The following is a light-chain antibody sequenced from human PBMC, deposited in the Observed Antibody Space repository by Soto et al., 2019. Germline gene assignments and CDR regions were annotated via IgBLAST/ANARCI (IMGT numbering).Light chain of an antibody. V-gene: IGKV1-5*01. Sequence: DIQMTQSPSTLSAPAGDRVTITCRASQSISSWLAWYQHKPGKAPKLLIYDASNLDSGVPSRFSGSGSGPEFSLTISNLQPDDCATYYCQQYENYWTFGQGTKV. CDR1: QSISSW. CDR3: QQYENYWT. J-gene: IGKJ1*01. CDR2: DAS.